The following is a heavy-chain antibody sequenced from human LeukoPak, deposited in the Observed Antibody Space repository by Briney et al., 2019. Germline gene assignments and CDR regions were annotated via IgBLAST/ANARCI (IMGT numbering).Heavy chain of an antibody. CDR3: ARVNLRGSQDNWFDP. J-gene: IGHJ5*02. V-gene: IGHV1-69*02. D-gene: IGHD1-1*01. CDR2: ITPIIDVS. CDR1: GGTLNTHI. Sequence: SVKVSCKASGGTLNTHIFTWVRQAPGQGLEWMGKITPIIDVSKYAQKFQGRLTITADKSTATVYMELSGLKSEDTAVYYSARVNLRGSQDNWFDPWGQGTLVTVSS.